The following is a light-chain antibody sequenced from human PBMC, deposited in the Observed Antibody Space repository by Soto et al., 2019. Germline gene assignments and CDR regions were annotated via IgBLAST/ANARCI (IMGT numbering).Light chain of an antibody. CDR1: SSDVAAHNF. CDR2: DVT. J-gene: IGLJ2*01. CDR3: SSYRTRNTVV. V-gene: IGLV2-14*03. Sequence: QSALTQPASVSESPGQSITISCTGSSSDVAAHNFVSWYQHHPDKAPKLIIYDVTNRPSGVSNRFSGSKSGTTASLTISGLHAEDEADYYCSSYRTRNTVVFGGGTKLTVL.